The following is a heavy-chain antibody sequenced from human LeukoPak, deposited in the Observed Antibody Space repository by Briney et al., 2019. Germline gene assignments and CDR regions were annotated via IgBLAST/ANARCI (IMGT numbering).Heavy chain of an antibody. J-gene: IGHJ4*02. D-gene: IGHD4-17*01. CDR2: IRSKAYGATT. V-gene: IGHV3-49*04. CDR3: ARENYGADY. Sequence: PGGSLRLSCTASGFAFGDYAMSWVRLAPGKGLEWVGFIRSKAYGATTEYAASVKGRFTISRDDSKRTVYLQMNSQKTEDTAVYHCARENYGADYWGQGTLVTVSS. CDR1: GFAFGDYA.